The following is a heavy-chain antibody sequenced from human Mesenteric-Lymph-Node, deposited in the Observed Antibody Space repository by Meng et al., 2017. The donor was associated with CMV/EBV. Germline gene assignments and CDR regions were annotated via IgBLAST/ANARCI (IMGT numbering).Heavy chain of an antibody. V-gene: IGHV3-74*01. Sequence: GESLKISCAASGFTFSSYWMHWVRQAPGKGLVWVSRINNDGSSTSYADSVKGRFTISRDSSNDTLYLQMSSLRPEDTALYYCARGLYSSSSAPSGHWGQGTLVTVSS. J-gene: IGHJ4*02. CDR2: INNDGSST. CDR3: ARGLYSSSSAPSGH. CDR1: GFTFSSYW. D-gene: IGHD6-6*01.